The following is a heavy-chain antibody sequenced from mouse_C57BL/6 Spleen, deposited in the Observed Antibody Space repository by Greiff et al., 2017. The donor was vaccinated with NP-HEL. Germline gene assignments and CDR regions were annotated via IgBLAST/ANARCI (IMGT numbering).Heavy chain of an antibody. CDR1: GYTFTDYE. Sequence: VKLQESGAELVRPGASVTLSCKASGYTFTDYEMHWVKQTPVHGLEWIGAIDPETGGTAYNQKFKGKAILTADKSSSTAYMELRSLTSEDSAVYYCTRWMVTGYWGQGTTLTVSS. V-gene: IGHV1-15*01. CDR3: TRWMVTGY. J-gene: IGHJ2*01. D-gene: IGHD2-2*01. CDR2: IDPETGGT.